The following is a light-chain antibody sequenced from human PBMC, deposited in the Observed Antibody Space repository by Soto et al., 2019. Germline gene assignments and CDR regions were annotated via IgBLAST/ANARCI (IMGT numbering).Light chain of an antibody. V-gene: IGKV3-11*01. CDR1: QSGSGY. CDR3: QQRSNWPYLT. Sequence: EIVLTQSPDTLSLSPGERATLSCRASQSGSGYLGWYQQKPGQAPRLLIYDASNRAYGVPARFRGSGSGTNFTLTIASLEPEDFAVYYGQQRSNWPYLTFGGGTRV. CDR2: DAS. J-gene: IGKJ4*01.